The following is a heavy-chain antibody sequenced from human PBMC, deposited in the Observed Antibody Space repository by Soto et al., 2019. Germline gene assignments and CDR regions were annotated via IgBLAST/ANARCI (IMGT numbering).Heavy chain of an antibody. V-gene: IGHV1-2*04. J-gene: IGHJ6*02. D-gene: IGHD2-15*01. CDR1: GYTFTGYY. CDR3: ARDLATYCSGGSCYYPEGHYYYYGMDV. CDR2: INPNSGGT. Sequence: ASVKVSCKASGYTFTGYYMHWVRQAPGQGLEWMGWINPNSGGTNYAQKFQGWVTMTRDTSISTAYMELSSLRSEDTAVYYCARDLATYCSGGSCYYPEGHYYYYGMDVWGQGTTVTVSS.